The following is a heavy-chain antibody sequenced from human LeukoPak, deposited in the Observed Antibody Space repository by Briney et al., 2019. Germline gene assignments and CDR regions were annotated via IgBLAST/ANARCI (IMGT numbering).Heavy chain of an antibody. CDR3: ARVPLEGRYGDYVGGYFDY. CDR1: GGSISSSSYH. Sequence: SETLSLTCTVSGGSISSSSYHWGWIRQPPGKGLEWIGSIYYSGSTYYNPSLKSRVTISVDTSKNQFSLKLSSVTAADTAVYYCARVPLEGRYGDYVGGYFDYWGQGTLVTVSS. CDR2: IYYSGST. J-gene: IGHJ4*02. D-gene: IGHD4-17*01. V-gene: IGHV4-39*01.